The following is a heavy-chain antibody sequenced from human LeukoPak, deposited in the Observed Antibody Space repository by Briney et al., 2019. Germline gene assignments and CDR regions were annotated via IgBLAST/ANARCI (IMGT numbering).Heavy chain of an antibody. CDR2: IYYSGST. J-gene: IGHJ6*02. CDR3: ARRSMVRTVGYYYGMDV. Sequence: SETLSLTCTVSGGSISSGDYYWSWIRQPPGKGLEWIGYIYYSGSTNYNPSLKSRATISLDTSKKQFSLNLSSVTAADTAVYYCARRSMVRTVGYYYGMDVWGQGTAVTVSS. CDR1: GGSISSGDYY. V-gene: IGHV4-30-4*01. D-gene: IGHD4/OR15-4a*01.